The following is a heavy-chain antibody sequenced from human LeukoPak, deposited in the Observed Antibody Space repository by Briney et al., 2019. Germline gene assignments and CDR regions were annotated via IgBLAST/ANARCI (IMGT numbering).Heavy chain of an antibody. Sequence: TGGSLRLSCAASGVIFSSYAMCWGRQAPGGGGGCGSALTGAGGTTYYADTVRGRFTISRENSKKTMYMKMESVRGEGTGVYYSARPPGDSNSTDCYVYFYYSLAVWGNGTMVTVSS. V-gene: IGHV3-23*01. D-gene: IGHD2-2*01. CDR2: LTGAGGTT. J-gene: IGHJ6*03. CDR3: ARPPGDSNSTDCYVYFYYSLAV. CDR1: GVIFSSYA.